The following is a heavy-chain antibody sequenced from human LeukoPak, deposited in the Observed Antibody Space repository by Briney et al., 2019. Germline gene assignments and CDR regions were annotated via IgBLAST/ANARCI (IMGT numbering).Heavy chain of an antibody. J-gene: IGHJ4*02. CDR3: ARGRVGTGDIDY. Sequence: GSLRLSCAASGFTFSDYYMSWIRQPPGKGLEWIGENNHSGSTNYNPSLKSRVTISVDTSKNQFSLKLSSVTAADTAVYYCARGRVGTGDIDYWGQGTLVTVSS. V-gene: IGHV4-34*01. CDR2: NNHSGST. CDR1: GFTFSDYY. D-gene: IGHD1-1*01.